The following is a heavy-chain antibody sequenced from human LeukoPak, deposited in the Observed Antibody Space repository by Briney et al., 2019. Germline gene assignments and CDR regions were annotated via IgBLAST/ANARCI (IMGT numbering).Heavy chain of an antibody. J-gene: IGHJ4*02. CDR3: ARVATPYYYDSSGYHYTY. Sequence: PSETLSLTCAVYGGSFSGYYWSWIRQPPGKGLEWIGEINHSGSTNYNPSLKSRVTISVDTSKNQFSLKLSSVTAADTAVYYCARVATPYYYDSSGYHYTYWGQGTLVTVSS. CDR1: GGSFSGYY. CDR2: INHSGST. D-gene: IGHD3-22*01. V-gene: IGHV4-34*01.